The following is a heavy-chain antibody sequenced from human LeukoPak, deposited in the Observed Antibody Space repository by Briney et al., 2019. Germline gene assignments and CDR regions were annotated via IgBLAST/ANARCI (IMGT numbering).Heavy chain of an antibody. D-gene: IGHD2-15*01. CDR3: AKAGGHCSGGSCYLHY. CDR1: GFTFSSYS. Sequence: GGSLRLSCAASGFTFSSYSMNWVRQAPGKGLEWVSSISSSSSYIYYADSVKGRFTISRDNSKNTLYLQMNSLRAEDTAVYYCAKAGGHCSGGSCYLHYWGQGTLVTVSS. V-gene: IGHV3-21*01. J-gene: IGHJ4*02. CDR2: ISSSSSYI.